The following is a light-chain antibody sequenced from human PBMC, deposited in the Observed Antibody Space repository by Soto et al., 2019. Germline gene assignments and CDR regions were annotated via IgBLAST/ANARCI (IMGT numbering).Light chain of an antibody. CDR1: QSVSSSF. CDR2: GAS. Sequence: EIVLTQSPGTLSLSPGERATLSCRASQSVSSSFLAWYQQKPGQAPRLLIYGASSRATGIPDRFSGSGSGTDFTLTISRLEPEDFAVYYCQQYCSSPRTFCQGTKLEIK. CDR3: QQYCSSPRT. V-gene: IGKV3-20*01. J-gene: IGKJ2*01.